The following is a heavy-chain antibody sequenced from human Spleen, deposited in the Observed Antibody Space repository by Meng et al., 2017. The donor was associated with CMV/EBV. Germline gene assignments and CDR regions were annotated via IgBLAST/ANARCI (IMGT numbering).Heavy chain of an antibody. CDR2: IKEDGSEK. D-gene: IGHD4-11*01. CDR1: GFTFENYL. Sequence: SGFTFENYLMSWVRQAPGKGLEWVANIKEDGSEKYYVDSVKGRFIISRDNAKNSLYLQMNSLRAEDTAVYYCARDGDRFLTTEYYFDYWGQGTLVTVSS. CDR3: ARDGDRFLTTEYYFDY. V-gene: IGHV3-7*01. J-gene: IGHJ4*02.